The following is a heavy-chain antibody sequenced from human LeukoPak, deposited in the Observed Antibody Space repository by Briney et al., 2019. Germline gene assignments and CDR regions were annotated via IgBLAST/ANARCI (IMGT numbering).Heavy chain of an antibody. J-gene: IGHJ4*02. Sequence: SETLSLTCTVSDGSISSSNYYWGWIRQPPGKGLEWIGSIYYSGSTAYNPSLKSRVTISVDTSKNQFSLKLSSVTAADTAVYYCARHGLRRGDSSGYYYNWGQGTLVTVSS. CDR3: ARHGLRRGDSSGYYYN. D-gene: IGHD3-22*01. CDR2: IYYSGST. CDR1: DGSISSSNYY. V-gene: IGHV4-39*01.